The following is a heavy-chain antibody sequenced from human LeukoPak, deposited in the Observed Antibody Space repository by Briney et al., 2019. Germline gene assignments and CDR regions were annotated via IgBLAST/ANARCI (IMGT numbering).Heavy chain of an antibody. CDR3: ARDKGVVGTLAP. V-gene: IGHV3-7*01. Sequence: GGSLRLSCAASGFMFSSYWMSWVRQAPEKGLEWVANTKEDGSEKYYVDSVKGRFTISRDNAKNSLYLQMNSLRAEDTAIYYCARDKGVVGTLAPWGQGTLVTVSS. CDR2: TKEDGSEK. CDR1: GFMFSSYW. J-gene: IGHJ5*02. D-gene: IGHD1-26*01.